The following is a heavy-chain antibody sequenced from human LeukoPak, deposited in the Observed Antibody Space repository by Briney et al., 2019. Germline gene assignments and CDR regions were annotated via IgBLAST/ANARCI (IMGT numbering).Heavy chain of an antibody. Sequence: GASVKVSCKASGYTFTSYGISWVRQAPGQGLEWMGWISAYNGNTNYAQKLQGRVTMTTDTSTSTAYMELRSLRSDDTAVYYCARDCSYYYDSSGYCILHYWGQGTLVTVSS. V-gene: IGHV1-18*01. CDR3: ARDCSYYYDSSGYCILHY. CDR2: ISAYNGNT. J-gene: IGHJ4*02. D-gene: IGHD3-22*01. CDR1: GYTFTSYG.